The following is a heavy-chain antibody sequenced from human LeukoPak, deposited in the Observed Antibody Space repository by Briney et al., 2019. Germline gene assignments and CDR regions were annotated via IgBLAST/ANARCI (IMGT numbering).Heavy chain of an antibody. Sequence: AGGSLRLSCAASGFTFSSYAMSWVRQAPGKGLEWVSAISGSGGSTCYADSVKGRFTISRDNSKNTLYLQMNSLRAEDTAVYYCAKAYYYGSSGYSFDYWGQGTLVTVSS. CDR3: AKAYYYGSSGYSFDY. D-gene: IGHD3-22*01. CDR1: GFTFSSYA. V-gene: IGHV3-23*01. J-gene: IGHJ4*02. CDR2: ISGSGGST.